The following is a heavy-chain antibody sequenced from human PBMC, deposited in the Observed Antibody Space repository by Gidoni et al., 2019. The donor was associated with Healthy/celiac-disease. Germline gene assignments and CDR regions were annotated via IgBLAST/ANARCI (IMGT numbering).Heavy chain of an antibody. J-gene: IGHJ6*03. CDR1: GGSISRGGYY. Sequence: QVQLQESGPGLVKPSQTLSLTCTVSGGSISRGGYYWSWIRQHPGKGLEWIGYIYYSGSTYYNPSLKSRVTISVDTSKNQFSLKLSSVTAADTAVYYCARGNSGYESYYYYYYMDVWGKGTTVTVSS. CDR2: IYYSGST. CDR3: ARGNSGYESYYYYYYMDV. D-gene: IGHD5-12*01. V-gene: IGHV4-31*03.